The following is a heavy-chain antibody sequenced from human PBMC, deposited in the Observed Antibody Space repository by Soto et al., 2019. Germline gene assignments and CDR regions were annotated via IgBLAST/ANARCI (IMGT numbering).Heavy chain of an antibody. CDR3: TRDASRDSSARGWFDP. CDR2: ISSNSAYI. J-gene: IGHJ5*02. CDR1: GFTFRSFT. D-gene: IGHD6-13*01. Sequence: EVQLEESGGGLVKPGGSLRLSCAASGFTFRSFTMNWVRQAPGKGLEWVSTISSNSAYIYYTDALRGRFTISRDNAKNSLHLQMNSLRAEDTAVYYCTRDASRDSSARGWFDPWGPGTLVTVSS. V-gene: IGHV3-21*02.